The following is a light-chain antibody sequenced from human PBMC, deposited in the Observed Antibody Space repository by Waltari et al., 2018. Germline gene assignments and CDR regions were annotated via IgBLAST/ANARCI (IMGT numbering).Light chain of an antibody. Sequence: DIPLSQSPHTLSAPVGDRVTITFRASQSINNWWAWFQQKSGKAPKLLIYKVSSLETGVPERFSGSGSETEFTLTISSLQADDFATYYCQQYNSSPITFGQGTRVEIK. CDR3: QQYNSSPIT. CDR1: QSINNW. V-gene: IGKV1-5*03. J-gene: IGKJ5*01. CDR2: KVS.